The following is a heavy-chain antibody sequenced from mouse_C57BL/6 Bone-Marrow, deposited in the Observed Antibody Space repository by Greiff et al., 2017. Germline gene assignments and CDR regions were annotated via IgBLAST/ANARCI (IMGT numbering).Heavy chain of an antibody. V-gene: IGHV1-59*01. CDR1: GYTFTSYW. D-gene: IGHD1-1*01. CDR2: IDPSDSYT. CDR3: ARSDYYGSSYGY. Sequence: VQVQQPGAELVRPGTSVKLSCKASGYTFTSYWMHWVKQRPGQGLEWIGVIDPSDSYTNYNQKFKGKATLTVDTSSSTAYMQLSSLTSEDSAVYYCARSDYYGSSYGYWGQGTTLTVSS. J-gene: IGHJ2*01.